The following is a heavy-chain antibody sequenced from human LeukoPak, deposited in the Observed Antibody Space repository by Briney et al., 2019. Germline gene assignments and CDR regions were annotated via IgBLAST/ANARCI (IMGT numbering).Heavy chain of an antibody. CDR3: TKVFDASSSRGYDN. Sequence: PGGSLRLSCAASGFTFNSYAMSWVRQAPGKGLEWVSAISGSGGSTYYADSVKGRFTISRDNSKNTLYLQMNSLRAEDTAIYYCTKVFDASSSRGYDNWGQGTLVTVSS. CDR2: ISGSGGST. V-gene: IGHV3-23*01. D-gene: IGHD6-19*01. J-gene: IGHJ4*02. CDR1: GFTFNSYA.